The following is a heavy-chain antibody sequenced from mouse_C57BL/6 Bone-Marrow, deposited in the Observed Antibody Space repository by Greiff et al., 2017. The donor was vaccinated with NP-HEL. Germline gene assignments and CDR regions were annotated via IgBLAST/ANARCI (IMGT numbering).Heavy chain of an antibody. V-gene: IGHV1-64*01. D-gene: IGHD1-1*01. CDR1: GYTFTSYW. J-gene: IGHJ3*01. CDR2: IHPNSGST. Sequence: QVQLQQPGAELVKPGASVKLSCKASGYTFTSYWMHWVKQRPGQGLEWIGMIHPNSGSTNYNEKFKSKATLTVDKSSSTAYMQLSSRTSEDSAVYYGARGLIYYYGSSPWGQGTLVTVSA. CDR3: ARGLIYYYGSSP.